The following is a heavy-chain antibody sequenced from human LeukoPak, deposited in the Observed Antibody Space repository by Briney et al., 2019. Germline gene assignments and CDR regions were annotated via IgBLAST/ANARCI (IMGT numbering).Heavy chain of an antibody. D-gene: IGHD4-23*01. Sequence: ASVKVSCKASGYTFTSYGISWVRQAPGQGLEWMGWISAYNGDTKYALNLQGRVTMTTDTSTSTAYMELRSLRSDDTVVYYCARQLRWDQYYFDYWGQGTLVTVSS. CDR2: ISAYNGDT. CDR3: ARQLRWDQYYFDY. J-gene: IGHJ4*02. V-gene: IGHV1-18*01. CDR1: GYTFTSYG.